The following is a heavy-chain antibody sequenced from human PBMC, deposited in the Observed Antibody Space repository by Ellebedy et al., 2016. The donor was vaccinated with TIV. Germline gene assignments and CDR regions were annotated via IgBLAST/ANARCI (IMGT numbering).Heavy chain of an antibody. J-gene: IGHJ4*02. CDR3: ARDSGGSGNLQHYFDY. Sequence: GGSLRLXXAASGFTFSSYGMHWVRQAPGKGLEWVAVISYDGSNKYYADSVKGRFTISRDNSKNTLYLQMNSLRAEDTAVYYCARDSGGSGNLQHYFDYWGQGTLVTVSS. CDR2: ISYDGSNK. D-gene: IGHD3-10*01. V-gene: IGHV3-30*03. CDR1: GFTFSSYG.